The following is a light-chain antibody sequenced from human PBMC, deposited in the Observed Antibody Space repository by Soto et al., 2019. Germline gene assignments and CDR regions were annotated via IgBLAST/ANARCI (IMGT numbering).Light chain of an antibody. Sequence: QSVLTQPRSVSGSPGQSVTISCTGTSSDVGGYNYVSWYQQHPGKAPKLMIYDVSKRPSGVPDRFSGSKSGNTASLTISGLQAEDEADYYCCSYAGSSRVFGPGTKVTVL. V-gene: IGLV2-11*01. CDR2: DVS. CDR3: CSYAGSSRV. CDR1: SSDVGGYNY. J-gene: IGLJ1*01.